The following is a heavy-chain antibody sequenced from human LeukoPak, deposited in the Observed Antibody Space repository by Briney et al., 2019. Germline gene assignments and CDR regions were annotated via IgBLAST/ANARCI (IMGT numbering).Heavy chain of an antibody. CDR2: INAGNGNR. CDR3: AIGEGSPIDY. Sequence: ASVKVSCKASGYTFTSYAIHWVRQAPGQRLEWMGWINAGNGNRKYSQKFQDRVTITRDTSATTAYMELNSLTSEDTAVYYCAIGEGSPIDYWGQGTLVTVSS. J-gene: IGHJ4*02. CDR1: GYTFTSYA. D-gene: IGHD3-10*01. V-gene: IGHV1-3*01.